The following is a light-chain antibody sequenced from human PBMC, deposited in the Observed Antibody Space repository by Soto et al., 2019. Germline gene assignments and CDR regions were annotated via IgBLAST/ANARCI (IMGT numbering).Light chain of an antibody. J-gene: IGKJ4*01. V-gene: IGKV3-11*01. Sequence: EVVLTQSPATLSLSPGERATLSCRASQSISSYLAWYQQKPGQAPRLLLYDASNRTAGIPARFSGSGSGTDFTLTISILEPEDFAVYYCQQRTSGRITFGGGTKVEIK. CDR1: QSISSY. CDR2: DAS. CDR3: QQRTSGRIT.